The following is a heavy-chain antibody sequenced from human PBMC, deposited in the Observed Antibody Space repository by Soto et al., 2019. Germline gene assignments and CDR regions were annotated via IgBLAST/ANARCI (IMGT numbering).Heavy chain of an antibody. D-gene: IGHD3-9*01. J-gene: IGHJ5*02. CDR1: GGSISSGGYY. Sequence: PSETLSLTCTVSGGSISSGGYYWSWIRQPPGKGLEWIGYIYYSGSTNYNPSLKSRVTISVDTSKNQFSLKLSSVTAADTAVYYCARVNYDILTGFGWFDPWGQGTLVTVS. CDR2: IYYSGST. CDR3: ARVNYDILTGFGWFDP. V-gene: IGHV4-61*08.